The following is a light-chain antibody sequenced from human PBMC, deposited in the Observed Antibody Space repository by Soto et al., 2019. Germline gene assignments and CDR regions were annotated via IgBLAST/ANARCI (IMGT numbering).Light chain of an antibody. Sequence: EIVMTQSPATLSVSPGERATLSCRASQSVSSNLAWYQQKPGQPPRLLIYGASTRATGIPARFSGSGSGTEFILTISGLEPEDSGIYHCHQHGGSPETFGQGTKVEIK. J-gene: IGKJ1*01. CDR1: QSVSSN. V-gene: IGKV3-15*01. CDR3: HQHGGSPET. CDR2: GAS.